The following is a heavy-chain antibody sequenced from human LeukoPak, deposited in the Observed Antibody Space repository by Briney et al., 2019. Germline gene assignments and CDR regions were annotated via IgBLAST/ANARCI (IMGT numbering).Heavy chain of an antibody. Sequence: SGTLSLTCAVSGGSISSSNWWSWVRQPPGKGPEWIGEIYHSGSTNYNPSLKSRVTISVDKSKNQFSLKLSSVTAADTAVYYCARALYYYGSGSYSPDAFDIWGQGTMVTVSS. D-gene: IGHD3-10*01. J-gene: IGHJ3*02. CDR2: IYHSGST. CDR3: ARALYYYGSGSYSPDAFDI. CDR1: GGSISSSNW. V-gene: IGHV4-4*02.